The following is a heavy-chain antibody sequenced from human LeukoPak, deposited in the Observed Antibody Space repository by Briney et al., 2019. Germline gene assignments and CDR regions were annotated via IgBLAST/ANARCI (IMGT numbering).Heavy chain of an antibody. CDR2: IYYIRST. D-gene: IGHD3-3*01. CDR1: GASIRSYY. CDR3: ARLVGWEYDFDTFDI. J-gene: IGHJ3*02. Sequence: SETLSLTCDVSGASIRSYYWNWIRQPPGKGLEWISYIYYIRSTKDNPSLKSRVTISLETSKNHFSLKLSSVTAADTAVYYCARLVGWEYDFDTFDIWGQGKMVTVSS. V-gene: IGHV4-59*01.